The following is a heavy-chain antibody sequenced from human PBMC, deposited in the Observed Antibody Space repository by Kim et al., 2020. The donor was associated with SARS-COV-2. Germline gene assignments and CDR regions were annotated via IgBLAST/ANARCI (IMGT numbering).Heavy chain of an antibody. D-gene: IGHD6-13*01. CDR1: GFTFSNFA. V-gene: IGHV3-23*01. CDR2: ISGGGSNT. Sequence: GGSLRLSCAASGFTFSNFAMSWVRQAPGMGLEWVSAISGGGSNTYYADSVKGRFTISRDNSKNTVYLQMNSLRAEDTAVYYCAKDSPRAAAGDNFYYYGMDVWGQGTTVTVSS. CDR3: AKDSPRAAAGDNFYYYGMDV. J-gene: IGHJ6*02.